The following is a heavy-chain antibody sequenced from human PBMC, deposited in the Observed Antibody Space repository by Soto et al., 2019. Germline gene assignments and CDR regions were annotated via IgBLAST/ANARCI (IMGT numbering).Heavy chain of an antibody. CDR3: ATSRASIAVAGETEYYFDY. J-gene: IGHJ4*02. Sequence: QVQLVQSGAEVRKPGASVTISCKASGYTFTGYYVHWVRQAPGQGLEWMGWINPNSGGTNYAQNFQGWVSMPRDTSISTVYMELSRLRSDDRAVYYCATSRASIAVAGETEYYFDYWGQGTLVTVSS. CDR1: GYTFTGYY. CDR2: INPNSGGT. D-gene: IGHD6-19*01. V-gene: IGHV1-2*04.